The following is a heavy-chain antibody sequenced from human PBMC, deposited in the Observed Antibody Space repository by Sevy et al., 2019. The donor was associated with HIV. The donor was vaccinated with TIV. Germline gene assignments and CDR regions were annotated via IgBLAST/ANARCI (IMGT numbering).Heavy chain of an antibody. J-gene: IGHJ5*02. V-gene: IGHV4-30-4*02. CDR3: AREGGHRAAAGNWFDP. CDR2: IYYSGST. Sequence: SETLSLTCTVSGGSISSGDYYWSWIRQPPGKGLEWIGYIYYSGSTYYNPSLKSRVTISVDTSKNQFSLKLSSVTAADTAVYYCAREGGHRAAAGNWFDPWGQGTLVTVSS. D-gene: IGHD6-13*01. CDR1: GGSISSGDYY.